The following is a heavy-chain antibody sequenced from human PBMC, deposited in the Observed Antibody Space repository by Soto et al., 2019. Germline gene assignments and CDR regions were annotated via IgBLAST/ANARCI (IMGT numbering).Heavy chain of an antibody. CDR1: GFTFSSYA. CDR2: ISGSGGST. Sequence: EVQLLESGGGLVQPGGSLRLSCAASGFTFSSYAMSWVRQAPGKGLEWVSAISGSGGSTYYADSVKGRFTISRDNSKNTMYLEMNSLRAEDTAVYSCAKGGGGCSSTSCYHTFDYWGQGTLVTVSS. CDR3: AKGGGGCSSTSCYHTFDY. D-gene: IGHD2-2*01. J-gene: IGHJ4*02. V-gene: IGHV3-23*01.